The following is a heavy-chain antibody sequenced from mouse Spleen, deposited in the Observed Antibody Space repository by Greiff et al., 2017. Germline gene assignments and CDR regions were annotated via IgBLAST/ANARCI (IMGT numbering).Heavy chain of an antibody. J-gene: IGHJ1*01. V-gene: IGHV1-77*01. D-gene: IGHD1-1*01. CDR1: GYTFTDYV. CDR2: IYPGSGST. Sequence: VHLVESGPELVKPGASVKMSCKASGYTFTDYVISWVKQRTGQGLEWIGEIYPGSGSTYYNEKFKGKATLTADKSSNTAYMQLSSLTSEDSAVYFCARNYGSSWYFDVWGAGTTVTVSS. CDR3: ARNYGSSWYFDV.